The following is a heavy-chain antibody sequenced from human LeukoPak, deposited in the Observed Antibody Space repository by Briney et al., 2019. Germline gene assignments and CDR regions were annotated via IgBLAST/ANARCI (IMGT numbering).Heavy chain of an antibody. V-gene: IGHV3-43*02. D-gene: IGHD6-13*01. CDR1: GFTFDDYA. CDR3: AKGSSSWYYYFDY. Sequence: GGSLRLSFAASGFTFDDYAIPWVRHAPGKGLGWVSLISGDGGSTYYADSVKGRFTISRDNSKNSLYLQMNSLRTEDTALYYCAKGSSSWYYYFDYWGQGTLVTVSS. CDR2: ISGDGGST. J-gene: IGHJ4*02.